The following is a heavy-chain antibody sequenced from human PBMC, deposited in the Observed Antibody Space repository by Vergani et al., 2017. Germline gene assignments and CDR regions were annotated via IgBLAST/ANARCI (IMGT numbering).Heavy chain of an antibody. V-gene: IGHV4-39*01. D-gene: IGHD6-19*01. Sequence: QLQLQESGPGLVKPSATLSLTCSVSGASIRSSNYYWGWIRQPPGKGLEWIASIYYSGSTYYKPSLKSLVTISVDTSKNPFSLKLSSVTAADTAVYFCARHSTVEWLVKLGWIDPWGQGILVTVSS. CDR1: GASIRSSNYY. CDR3: ARHSTVEWLVKLGWIDP. CDR2: IYYSGST. J-gene: IGHJ5*02.